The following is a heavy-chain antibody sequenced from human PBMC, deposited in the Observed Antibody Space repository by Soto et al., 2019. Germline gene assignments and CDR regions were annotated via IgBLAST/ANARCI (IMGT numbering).Heavy chain of an antibody. D-gene: IGHD2-15*01. CDR3: AKLAGYCSGNSCHGDYAMDV. Sequence: SETLSLTCTVSGGSLSSYYWTWIRQPPGKGLEWIGYVYYSGNTNYNPSLKSRVTISVDTSKNQFSLKLGSVTAADTAVYYCAKLAGYCSGNSCHGDYAMDVWGQGTTVTVSS. CDR1: GGSLSSYY. V-gene: IGHV4-59*01. J-gene: IGHJ6*02. CDR2: VYYSGNT.